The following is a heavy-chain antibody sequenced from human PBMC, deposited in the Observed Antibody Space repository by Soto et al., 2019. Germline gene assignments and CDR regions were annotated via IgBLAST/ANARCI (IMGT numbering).Heavy chain of an antibody. Sequence: ESGGGVVQPGRSLRLSCAASGFTFSSYAMHWVRQAPGKGLEWVAVISYDGSNKYYADSVKGRFTISRDNSKNTLYLQMNSLRAEDTAVYYCARATDSSGWYKVSDYWGQGTLVTVSS. V-gene: IGHV3-30-3*01. J-gene: IGHJ4*02. CDR3: ARATDSSGWYKVSDY. CDR1: GFTFSSYA. D-gene: IGHD6-19*01. CDR2: ISYDGSNK.